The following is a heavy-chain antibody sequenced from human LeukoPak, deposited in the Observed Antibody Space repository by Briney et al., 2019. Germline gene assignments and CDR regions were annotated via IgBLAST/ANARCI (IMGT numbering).Heavy chain of an antibody. CDR1: GYTFTSYD. Sequence: ASVKVSCKASGYTFTSYDINRVRQATGQGLEWMGWMNPNSGNTGYAQKFQGRVTITRNTSISTAYMELSSLRSEDTAVYYCARVVAAAGTLLYYYYMDVWGKGTTVTVSS. D-gene: IGHD6-13*01. CDR3: ARVVAAAGTLLYYYYMDV. CDR2: MNPNSGNT. J-gene: IGHJ6*03. V-gene: IGHV1-8*03.